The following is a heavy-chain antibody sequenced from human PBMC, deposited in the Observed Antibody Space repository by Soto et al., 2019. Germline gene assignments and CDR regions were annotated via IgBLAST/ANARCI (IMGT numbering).Heavy chain of an antibody. J-gene: IGHJ5*02. D-gene: IGHD4-4*01. CDR1: GFTFSSYS. V-gene: IGHV3-48*01. CDR3: ASGFYSNYPRTDWFDP. CDR2: ISSSSSTI. Sequence: GGSLRLSCAASGFTFSSYSMNWVRQAPGKGLEWVSYISSSSSTIYYADSVKGRFTISRDNAKNSLYLQMNSLRAEDTAVYYCASGFYSNYPRTDWFDPWGQGTLVTVSS.